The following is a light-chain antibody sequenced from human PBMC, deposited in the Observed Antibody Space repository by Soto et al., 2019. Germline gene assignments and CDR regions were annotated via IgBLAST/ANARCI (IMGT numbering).Light chain of an antibody. CDR2: DAS. CDR1: HDITSF. CDR3: QQYYSYPQT. V-gene: IGKV1-33*01. Sequence: DIQMTQSPSSLSASVGDRVTITCQASHDITSFLNWYQHKPGRAPKLLIYDASILEAGVPTRFSGSGSGTHFTFTISSLQPEDVATYYCQQYYSYPQTFGPGTKVDIK. J-gene: IGKJ3*01.